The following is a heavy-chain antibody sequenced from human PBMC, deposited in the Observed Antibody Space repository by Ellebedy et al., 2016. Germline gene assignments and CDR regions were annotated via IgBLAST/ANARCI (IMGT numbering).Heavy chain of an antibody. Sequence: GESLKISXAASGLYYWMNWVRPVPGKGLEWVANINQDGSERQYVDSVKGRFTISRDNAKNSLYLQMNSLRAEDTAVYYCALDLGYYKFESWGQGTLVTVSS. CDR2: INQDGSER. D-gene: IGHD1-26*01. J-gene: IGHJ4*02. CDR3: ALDLGYYKFES. V-gene: IGHV3-7*01. CDR1: GLYYW.